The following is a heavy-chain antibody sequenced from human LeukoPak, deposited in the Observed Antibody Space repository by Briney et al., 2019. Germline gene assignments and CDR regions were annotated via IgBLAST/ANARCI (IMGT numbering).Heavy chain of an antibody. D-gene: IGHD3-10*01. CDR3: TRAPPQAGGY. Sequence: GGSLRLSCAGSGFNFGESPISWVRQAPGRWLEWVAFIRTKAYGETSEYAASVKGRFTMSRDDSKSVAYLQMNSLKSEDTAVYYCTRAPPQAGGYWGQGTLVTVSS. CDR1: GFNFGESP. CDR2: IRTKAYGETS. V-gene: IGHV3-49*04. J-gene: IGHJ4*02.